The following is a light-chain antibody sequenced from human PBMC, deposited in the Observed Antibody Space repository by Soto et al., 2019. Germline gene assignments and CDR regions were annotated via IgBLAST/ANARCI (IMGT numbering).Light chain of an antibody. J-gene: IGLJ2*01. Sequence: QSALTQPASVSGSPGQSITISCTGTSSDIGSYNYVSWYQQHPGEVPRLMIYDVSNRPSGVSNRFSGSKSGNTASLTISGLQAEDEADYYCGSYTSDNTLVFGGGTKVTVL. V-gene: IGLV2-14*03. CDR1: SSDIGSYNY. CDR2: DVS. CDR3: GSYTSDNTLV.